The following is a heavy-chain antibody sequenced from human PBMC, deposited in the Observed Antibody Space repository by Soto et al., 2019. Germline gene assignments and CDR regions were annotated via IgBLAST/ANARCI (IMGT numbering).Heavy chain of an antibody. V-gene: IGHV3-48*01. J-gene: IGHJ3*02. D-gene: IGHD2-15*01. CDR3: ARENIVVVVAANPGRDAFDI. CDR2: ISSSSSTI. CDR1: GVSFSSYS. Sequence: GGSLRLSCAASGVSFSSYSMNWVRQAPGKGLEWVSYISSSSSTIYYADSVKGRFTISRDNAKNSLYLQMNSLRAEDTAVYYCARENIVVVVAANPGRDAFDIWGQGTMVTVSS.